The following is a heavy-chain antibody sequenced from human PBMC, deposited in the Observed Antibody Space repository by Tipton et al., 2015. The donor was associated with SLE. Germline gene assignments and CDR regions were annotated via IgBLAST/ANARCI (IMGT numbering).Heavy chain of an antibody. V-gene: IGHV3-48*03. D-gene: IGHD4-11*01. CDR1: GFTFWSYE. CDR2: INIFSSTV. J-gene: IGHJ6*02. Sequence: SLRLSCAASGFTFWSYEMNWVGQVPGQGLAWVSYINIFSSTVYYAASVNGRFNISRDNAKNSLSLQMNRLRAEDTGVYYCTRGSLFSYTGMDVWGQGTTVTVSS. CDR3: TRGSLFSYTGMDV.